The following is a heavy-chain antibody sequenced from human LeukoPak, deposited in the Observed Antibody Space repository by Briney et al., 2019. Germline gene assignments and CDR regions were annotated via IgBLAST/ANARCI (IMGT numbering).Heavy chain of an antibody. V-gene: IGHV3-30-3*01. D-gene: IGHD2-21*01. CDR2: ISDDGNNK. J-gene: IGHJ5*02. CDR3: ARGLVVVIAKDWFDP. CDR1: AFTFSSYT. Sequence: GRSLRLSCAASAFTFSSYTMHWVRQAPGKGLEWVAVISDDGNNKYYADSVKGRFTISRDNSKNTLYLQMNSLRDEDTAVCYCARGLVVVIAKDWFDPWGQGTLVTVSS.